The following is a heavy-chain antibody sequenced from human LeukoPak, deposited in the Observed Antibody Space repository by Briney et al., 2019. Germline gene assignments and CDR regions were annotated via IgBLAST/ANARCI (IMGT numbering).Heavy chain of an antibody. CDR1: GGSISTYY. J-gene: IGHJ3*02. D-gene: IGHD3-3*01. CDR2: IYHSARS. CDR3: ARGSITVVPAFDI. V-gene: IGHV4-59*12. Sequence: SETLSLTCTVSGGSISTYYWSWIRQPPGKGLKWIGDIYHSARSNCNPSLKSRGTISVDTSKNQFSLKLSSVTAADTAVYYCARGSITVVPAFDIWGQGTMVTVSP.